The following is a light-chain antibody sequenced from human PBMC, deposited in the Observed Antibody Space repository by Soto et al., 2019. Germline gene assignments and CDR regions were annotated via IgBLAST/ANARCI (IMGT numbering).Light chain of an antibody. CDR1: SGDIGSYNL. V-gene: IGLV2-23*01. J-gene: IGLJ1*01. CDR2: EGS. CDR3: CSNGGGRSFV. Sequence: QSALTQPASVSGSPGQSITISCTGTSGDIGSYNLVSWYQQHPGKAPKVMIYEGSKRPSGVSNRFSGSKSGSTASLTISGVQAEDEADYYCCSNGGGRSFVFGTGTKLTVL.